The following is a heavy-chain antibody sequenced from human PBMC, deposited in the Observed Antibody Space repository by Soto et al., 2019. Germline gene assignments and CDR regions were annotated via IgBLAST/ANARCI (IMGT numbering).Heavy chain of an antibody. CDR2: IYLSVTT. Sequence: ETLSLTCTVSGGSISGSSYYWGWIRQPPGKGLEWIGNIYLSVTTYYNASLRSRVTISYDTSKNQFSLNLRCVTAADKAVYYCVSPLRYSSGPANWLDPWGQGTLVTVSS. V-gene: IGHV4-39*01. D-gene: IGHD6-19*01. CDR1: GGSISGSSYY. J-gene: IGHJ5*02. CDR3: VSPLRYSSGPANWLDP.